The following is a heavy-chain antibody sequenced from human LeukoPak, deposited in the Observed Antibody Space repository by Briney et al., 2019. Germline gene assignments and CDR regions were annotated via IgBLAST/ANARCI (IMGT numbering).Heavy chain of an antibody. Sequence: PGGSLRLSCAASGFSFSDAWMDWVRQAPGKGLEWVGRIKSKAYSGTADYAAPVMGRFSISRDASKSTLYLQMNSLKIEDTAVYYCAALGFGESSACDNWGQGTLVTVSS. V-gene: IGHV3-15*07. D-gene: IGHD3-10*01. CDR1: GFSFSDAW. CDR3: AALGFGESSACDN. J-gene: IGHJ4*02. CDR2: IKSKAYSGTA.